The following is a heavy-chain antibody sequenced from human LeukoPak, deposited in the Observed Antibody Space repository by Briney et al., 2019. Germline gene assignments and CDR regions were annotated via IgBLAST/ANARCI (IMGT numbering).Heavy chain of an antibody. V-gene: IGHV4-39*07. Sequence: SETLSLTCTVSGGSISSSSYYWGWIRQPPGKGLEWIGTIYYSGSTYYNPSLKSRVTISVDTSKNQFSLRLSSVTAADTAVYYCAKASSGYYYRNWFDPWGQGTLVTVSS. D-gene: IGHD3-22*01. J-gene: IGHJ5*02. CDR3: AKASSGYYYRNWFDP. CDR1: GGSISSSSYY. CDR2: IYYSGST.